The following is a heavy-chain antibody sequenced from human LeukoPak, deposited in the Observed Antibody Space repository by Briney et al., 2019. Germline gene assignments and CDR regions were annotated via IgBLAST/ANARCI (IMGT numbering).Heavy chain of an antibody. D-gene: IGHD5-18*01. V-gene: IGHV3-21*01. Sequence: KPGGSLRLSCAASGFTFSTYSMNWVRQAPGKGLGWVSYIGSSSSYIDYAGSVRGRFTVSRDNAKNSLYLQMNSLRDEDTAVYYCVAMGYNYFDPWGQGSLVIVSS. CDR1: GFTFSTYS. CDR3: VAMGYNYFDP. J-gene: IGHJ4*02. CDR2: IGSSSSYI.